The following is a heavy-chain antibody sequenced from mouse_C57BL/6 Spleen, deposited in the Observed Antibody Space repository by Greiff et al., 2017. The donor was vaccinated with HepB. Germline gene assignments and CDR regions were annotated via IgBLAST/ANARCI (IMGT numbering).Heavy chain of an antibody. J-gene: IGHJ1*03. CDR2: IDPSDSYT. V-gene: IGHV1-69*01. D-gene: IGHD2-3*01. CDR1: GYTFTSYW. Sequence: QVQLQQPGAELVMPGASVKLSCKASGYTFTSYWMHWVKQRPGQGLEWIGEIDPSDSYTNYNQKFKGKSTLTVDKSSSTAYMQLSSLTSEDSAVYYCARTARWLLQGYFDVWGTGTTVTVSS. CDR3: ARTARWLLQGYFDV.